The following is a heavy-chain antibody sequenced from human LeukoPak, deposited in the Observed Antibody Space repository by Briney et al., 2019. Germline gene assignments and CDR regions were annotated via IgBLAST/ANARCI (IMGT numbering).Heavy chain of an antibody. V-gene: IGHV3-23*01. Sequence: PGGSLRLSCAASGFSLSSYNMNWVRQAPGKGLEWVSGIGYTGDSTFYADSVKGRFTVSRDSSKNTLFLHMNSLRAEDAALYYCAKSPTVDAAFDIWGQGTMVTVSS. D-gene: IGHD4-23*01. CDR2: IGYTGDST. CDR1: GFSLSSYN. J-gene: IGHJ3*02. CDR3: AKSPTVDAAFDI.